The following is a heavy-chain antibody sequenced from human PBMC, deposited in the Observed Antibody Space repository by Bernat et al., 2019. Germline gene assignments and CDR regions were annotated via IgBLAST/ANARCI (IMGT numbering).Heavy chain of an antibody. Sequence: QVQLVESGGGVVQPGRSLRISCAASGFSFSNYAMHWVRQAPGKGLDWVAVISDTGSDKHYADSVKVRFTISRDNSKNTLDLLMNSLRAEDTAVYYCARDRQQLVPFDYWGQGTLVTVSS. CDR1: GFSFSNYA. D-gene: IGHD6-6*01. CDR3: ARDRQQLVPFDY. CDR2: ISDTGSDK. J-gene: IGHJ4*02. V-gene: IGHV3-30*01.